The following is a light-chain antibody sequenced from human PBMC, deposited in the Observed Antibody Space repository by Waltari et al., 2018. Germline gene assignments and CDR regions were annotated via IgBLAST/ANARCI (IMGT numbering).Light chain of an antibody. CDR3: SSYTSSSTRV. CDR2: DVS. V-gene: IGLV2-14*03. CDR1: SSDVGCYNY. J-gene: IGLJ1*01. Sequence: QSALTQPASVSGSPGQSITISCTGTSSDVGCYNYVSWYQQHPGKAPNLMIYDVSHRPAGVSNRFSGSKSGNTASLTISGRQAEDEADYYCSSYTSSSTRVFGTGTRVTVL.